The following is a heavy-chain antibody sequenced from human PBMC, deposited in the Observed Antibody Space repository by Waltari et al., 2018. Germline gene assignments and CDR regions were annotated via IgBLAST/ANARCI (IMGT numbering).Heavy chain of an antibody. Sequence: QVQLVQSGAEVKKPGASVKVSCKASGYTFTGYYMHWVRQAPGHGFEWMARNDPSRGGTSYAQRFQAEVTMTSVTSTSPAYMELSRLRPDDPAAYYCARVVGYDYCCAYCGQGALVTVSS. CDR3: ARVVGYDYCCAY. CDR1: GYTFTGYY. J-gene: IGHJ4*02. D-gene: IGHD4-17*01. V-gene: IGHV1-2*06. CDR2: NDPSRGGT.